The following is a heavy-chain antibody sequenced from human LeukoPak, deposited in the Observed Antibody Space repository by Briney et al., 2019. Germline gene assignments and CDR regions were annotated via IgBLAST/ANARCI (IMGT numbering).Heavy chain of an antibody. Sequence: SETLSLTCTVSGGSISSYYWSWIRQPPGKGLEWIGYIYYSGSANYNPSLKSRVTISVDTSKNQFSLKLSSVTAADTAVYYCARERRGTGIYSYGDYYYYYYMDVWGKGTTDTVSS. CDR2: IYYSGSA. D-gene: IGHD5-18*01. CDR3: ARERRGTGIYSYGDYYYYYYMDV. CDR1: GGSISSYY. J-gene: IGHJ6*03. V-gene: IGHV4-59*12.